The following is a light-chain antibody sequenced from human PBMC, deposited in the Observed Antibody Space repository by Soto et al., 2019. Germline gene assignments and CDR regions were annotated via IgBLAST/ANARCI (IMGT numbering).Light chain of an antibody. Sequence: EIVMTQSPGTLSVSPGERATLSCRASQSISNNLAWYQQKAGQAPRLLIYGASNRATGIPDRFSGSGSGTDFTLTISRLEPEDFAVYYCQQYGSSGTFGQGTKVDIK. V-gene: IGKV3-20*01. CDR1: QSISNN. J-gene: IGKJ1*01. CDR3: QQYGSSGT. CDR2: GAS.